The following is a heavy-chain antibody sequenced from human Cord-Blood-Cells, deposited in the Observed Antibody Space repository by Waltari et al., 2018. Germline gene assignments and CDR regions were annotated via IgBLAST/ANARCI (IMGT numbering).Heavy chain of an antibody. CDR3: ARGRYDFWSGYYYYGMDV. Sequence: QVQLVQSGAEVKKPGASVKVSCKASGYTFTSYDINWVRQATGQGLEWLGWMNPNSGNTGYAQKFQGRVTMTRNTSISTAYMELSSLRSEDTAVYYCARGRYDFWSGYYYYGMDVWGQGTTVTVSS. J-gene: IGHJ6*02. D-gene: IGHD3-3*01. CDR2: MNPNSGNT. CDR1: GYTFTSYD. V-gene: IGHV1-8*01.